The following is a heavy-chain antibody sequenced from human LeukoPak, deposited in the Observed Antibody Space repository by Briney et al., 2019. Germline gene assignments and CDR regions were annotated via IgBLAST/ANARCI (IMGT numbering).Heavy chain of an antibody. CDR1: GFTFSRYW. J-gene: IGHJ6*02. CDR2: ISSDGRST. D-gene: IGHD1-14*01. Sequence: GGSLRLSCAASGFTFSRYWMHWVRQAPGKGLDWVSRISSDGRSTSYADSVKGRFTISGDNAKNTLYLQMNSLRAEDTAVYYCERDWYHDGMDVWGQGTTVIFSS. CDR3: ERDWYHDGMDV. V-gene: IGHV3-74*01.